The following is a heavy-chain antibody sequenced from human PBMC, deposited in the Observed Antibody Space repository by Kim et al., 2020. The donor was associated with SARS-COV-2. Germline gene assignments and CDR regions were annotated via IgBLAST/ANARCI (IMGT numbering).Heavy chain of an antibody. CDR1: GFTFSNYA. CDR3: ARPKQYFDLLTAFSAYFDY. D-gene: IGHD1-20*01. V-gene: IGHV3-23*01. J-gene: IGHJ4*02. CDR2: ITGSDDRT. Sequence: GGSLRLSCAVSGFTFSNYAMTWVRQAPGKGLELISVITGSDDRTYYPDSVKGRFTISRDNSKNTLYLHMRSLRAEDTAVYFCARPKQYFDLLTAFSAYFDYWGQGILVTVSS.